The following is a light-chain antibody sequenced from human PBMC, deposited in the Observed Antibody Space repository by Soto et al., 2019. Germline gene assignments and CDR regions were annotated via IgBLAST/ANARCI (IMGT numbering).Light chain of an antibody. Sequence: DIVMTQSPDSLAVSLGERATINCKSSQSVLYSANNNNYLAWYQQKSGQPPKLLIYWASTRESGVPDRFGGSGSGTNFTLTISSLQAEDVAVYYGQQYYNAPYTFGQGTKLEIK. CDR3: QQYYNAPYT. V-gene: IGKV4-1*01. J-gene: IGKJ2*01. CDR2: WAS. CDR1: QSVLYSANNNNY.